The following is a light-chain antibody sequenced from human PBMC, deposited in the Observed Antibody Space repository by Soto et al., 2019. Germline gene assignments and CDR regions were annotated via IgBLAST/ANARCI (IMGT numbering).Light chain of an antibody. Sequence: VLTQSPGTLSLSPGARATLSCRASQSVSSSYLAWYQQKHGQAHRLLIYGASSRATGIPDRFSGSGSGTDLTITISRLQPEDFEVYYCQQYGCSPKTFGQGTKVDI. CDR1: QSVSSSY. CDR3: QQYGCSPKT. J-gene: IGKJ1*01. CDR2: GAS. V-gene: IGKV3-20*01.